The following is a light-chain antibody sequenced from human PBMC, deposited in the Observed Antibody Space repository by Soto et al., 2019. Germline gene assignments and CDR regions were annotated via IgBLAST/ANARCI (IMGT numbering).Light chain of an antibody. J-gene: IGKJ3*01. CDR1: QSVSRN. V-gene: IGKV3-15*01. Sequence: EVVMTQSPATLSVSPGESATLSCRASQSVSRNLAWYQQKPGQAPRLLISGASTRATGTPARFSGSGSGTEFTPTISSLQAEDSAVYYRHQYHYWPPVTFGPGTRVEIK. CDR3: HQYHYWPPVT. CDR2: GAS.